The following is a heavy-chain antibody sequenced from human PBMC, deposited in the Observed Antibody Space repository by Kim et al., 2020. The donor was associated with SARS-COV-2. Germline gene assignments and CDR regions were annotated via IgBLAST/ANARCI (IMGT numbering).Heavy chain of an antibody. CDR3: ARDAYKLDV. Sequence: SKKYYADSVKGRFTISRDNPKNTLYLQMNSLRVEDTAVYYCARDAYKLDVWGQGTTVTVSS. CDR2: SKK. D-gene: IGHD3-16*01. J-gene: IGHJ6*02. V-gene: IGHV3-33*01.